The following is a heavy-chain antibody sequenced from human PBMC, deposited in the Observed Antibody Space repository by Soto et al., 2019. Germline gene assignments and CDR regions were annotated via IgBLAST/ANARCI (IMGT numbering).Heavy chain of an antibody. J-gene: IGHJ5*02. CDR3: AKDPLPYCSGGSCYRNWFDP. CDR2: ISYDGSNK. Sequence: GGSLRLSCAASGFTFSSYGMHWVRQAPGKGLEWVAVISYDGSNKYYADSVKGRFTISRDNSKNTLYLQMNSLRAEDTAVYYCAKDPLPYCSGGSCYRNWFDPWGQGTLVTVSS. CDR1: GFTFSSYG. V-gene: IGHV3-30*18. D-gene: IGHD2-15*01.